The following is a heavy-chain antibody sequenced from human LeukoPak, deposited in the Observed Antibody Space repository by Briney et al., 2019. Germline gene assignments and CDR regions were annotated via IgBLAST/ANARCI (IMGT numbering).Heavy chain of an antibody. V-gene: IGHV4-59*12. CDR1: GGSISSYY. CDR2: IYYSGST. J-gene: IGHJ5*02. Sequence: SETLSLTCTVSGGSISSYYWSWIRQPPGKGLEWIGYIYYSGSTNYNPSLKSRVTISVDTSKNQFSLKLSSVTAADTAVYYCAREKGIAAAGRGSPFWFDPWGQGTLVTVSS. CDR3: AREKGIAAAGRGSPFWFDP. D-gene: IGHD6-13*01.